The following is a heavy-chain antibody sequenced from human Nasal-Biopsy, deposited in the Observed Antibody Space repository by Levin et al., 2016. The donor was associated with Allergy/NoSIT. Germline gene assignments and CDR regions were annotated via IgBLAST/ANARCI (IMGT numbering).Heavy chain of an antibody. CDR3: AREHQNTPRFDF. CDR1: GDSVSSKSAA. D-gene: IGHD2-15*01. J-gene: IGHJ4*02. V-gene: IGHV6-1*01. CDR2: TYYRSKWYH. Sequence: SQTLSLTCAISGDSVSSKSAAWIWLRQSPSRGLEWLARTYYRSKWYHDYAESVKSRITVNPDTTKNQLSLQLYSVTPEDTAVYYCAREHQNTPRFDFWGRGALVTVSS.